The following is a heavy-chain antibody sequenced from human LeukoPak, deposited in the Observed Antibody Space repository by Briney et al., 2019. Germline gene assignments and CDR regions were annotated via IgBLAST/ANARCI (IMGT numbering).Heavy chain of an antibody. CDR1: GGTFSSYA. V-gene: IGHV1-69*01. J-gene: IGHJ6*04. CDR2: IIPIFGTA. Sequence: SVKVSCKAFGGTFSSYAISWVRQAPGQGLEWMGGIIPIFGTANYAQKFQGRVTITADESTSTAYMELSSLRSEDTAVYYCAREGDGIVVVPAAMKDLDYYYYGMDVWGKGTTVTVSS. D-gene: IGHD2-2*01. CDR3: AREGDGIVVVPAAMKDLDYYYYGMDV.